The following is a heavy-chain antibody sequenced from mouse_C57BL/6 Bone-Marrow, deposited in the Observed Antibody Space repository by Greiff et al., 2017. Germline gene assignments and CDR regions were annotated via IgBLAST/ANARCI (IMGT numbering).Heavy chain of an antibody. CDR1: GYAFSGSW. V-gene: IGHV1-82*01. CDR3: ADLICYEYRGGFAY. D-gene: IGHD2-4*01. Sequence: QVQLQQSGPELVKPGASVKISCTASGYAFSGSWMHWVQQRPGKGLEWIGRIYPGDGDTNYTGKFKGKATLTADKSSSTAYLQLSSLTSEDSAVYFCADLICYEYRGGFAYWGQGTRVTVSA. CDR2: IYPGDGDT. J-gene: IGHJ3*01.